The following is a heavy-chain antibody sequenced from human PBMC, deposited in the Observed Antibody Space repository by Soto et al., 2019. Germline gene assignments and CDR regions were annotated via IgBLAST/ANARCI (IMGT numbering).Heavy chain of an antibody. J-gene: IGHJ4*02. CDR1: GFTFSDYA. V-gene: IGHV3-30*18. Sequence: VQLVESGGGVVQPGRSLRLSCAASGFTFSDYAMHWVRQAPGKGLEWVAVVSHDGRNTHYTDSAKGRFTISRDSSKNTVSLEMTSLRAEDTAVYYCAKGGRQWLVTSDFNYWGQGALVTVSS. CDR3: AKGGRQWLVTSDFNY. D-gene: IGHD6-19*01. CDR2: VSHDGRNT.